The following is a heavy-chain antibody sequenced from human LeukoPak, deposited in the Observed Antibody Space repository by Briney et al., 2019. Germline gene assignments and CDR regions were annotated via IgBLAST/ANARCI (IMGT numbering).Heavy chain of an antibody. CDR3: AHARGTYYYGSGSYPFGN. V-gene: IGHV2-5*02. CDR1: GFSLRTRGVG. J-gene: IGHJ4*02. CDR2: IYWDDDK. D-gene: IGHD3-10*01. Sequence: KESGPTLVKPTQTLTLTCTFSGFSLRTRGVGVGWIRQPPGKALEWLSLIYWDDDKRYSPSLKSRLTITKDTSKNQVVLTMTNMDPVDTATYYCAHARGTYYYGSGSYPFGNWGQGTLVTVSS.